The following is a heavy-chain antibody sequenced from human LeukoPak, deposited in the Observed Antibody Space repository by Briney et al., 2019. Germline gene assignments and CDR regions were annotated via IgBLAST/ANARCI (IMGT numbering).Heavy chain of an antibody. Sequence: QKLQGRVTMTTDTSTSTAYMELRSLRSDDTAVYYCARSPAVRGVIPHFDNWGQGTLVTVSS. D-gene: IGHD3-10*01. J-gene: IGHJ4*02. V-gene: IGHV1-18*01. CDR3: ARSPAVRGVIPHFDN.